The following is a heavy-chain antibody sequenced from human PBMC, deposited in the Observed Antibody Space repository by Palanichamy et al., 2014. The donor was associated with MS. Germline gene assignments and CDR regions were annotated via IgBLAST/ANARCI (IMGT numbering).Heavy chain of an antibody. D-gene: IGHD3-3*01. J-gene: IGHJ5*02. V-gene: IGHV4-31*03. Sequence: VQLQESGPGLVKPSQTLSLTCTVSGGSISSGGYYWSWIRQHPGKGLEWIGYIYYSGSTYYNPSLKSRVTISVDTSKNQFSLKLSSVTAADTAVYYCAREGYDFWSGYFRYNWFDPWGQGTLVTVSS. CDR3: AREGYDFWSGYFRYNWFDP. CDR2: IYYSGST. CDR1: GGSISSGGYY.